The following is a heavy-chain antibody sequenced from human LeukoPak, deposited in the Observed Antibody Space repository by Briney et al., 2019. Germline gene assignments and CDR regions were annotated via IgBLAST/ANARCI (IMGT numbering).Heavy chain of an antibody. V-gene: IGHV1-2*06. Sequence: ASVKVSCKASGYTFTGYYMHWVRQVPGQGLEWMGRINPNSGGTNYAQKFQGRVTMTRDTSINTGYMELNRLRSDDTAVYYCARGQQLDDFENWGQGTLVTVSS. J-gene: IGHJ4*02. D-gene: IGHD6-13*01. CDR1: GYTFTGYY. CDR3: ARGQQLDDFEN. CDR2: INPNSGGT.